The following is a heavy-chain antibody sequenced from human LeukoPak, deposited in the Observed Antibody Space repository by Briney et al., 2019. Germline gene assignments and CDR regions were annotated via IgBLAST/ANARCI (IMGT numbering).Heavy chain of an antibody. CDR1: GFTFSSYW. CDR3: ARGYCSGGSCYKLNACDI. Sequence: GGSLRLSCAASGFTFSSYWMHWVRQAPGKGLVWVSHINSDGISTGYVDSVKGRFIISRDNAKNTLYLQMNSLRAEDAAVYYCARGYCSGGSCYKLNACDIWGQGTMVTVSS. V-gene: IGHV3-74*01. D-gene: IGHD2-15*01. J-gene: IGHJ3*02. CDR2: INSDGIST.